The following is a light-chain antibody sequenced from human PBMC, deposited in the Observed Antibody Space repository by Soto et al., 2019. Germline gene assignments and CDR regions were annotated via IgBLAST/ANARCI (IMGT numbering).Light chain of an antibody. CDR2: GAS. V-gene: IGKV3D-15*01. Sequence: EIVMTQSPATLSVSPGERATLSCRASQSVSRNLAWYQQKPGQAPRLLIYGASTRATGIPARFSGSGSGTEFTLTISSLQSEDSAVYYCQQFNNWPPWTFGQGTK. CDR1: QSVSRN. CDR3: QQFNNWPPWT. J-gene: IGKJ1*01.